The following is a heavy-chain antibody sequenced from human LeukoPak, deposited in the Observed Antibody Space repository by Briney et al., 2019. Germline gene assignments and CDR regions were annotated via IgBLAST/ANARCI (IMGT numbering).Heavy chain of an antibody. Sequence: PGRSLRLSCAASGFTFSAYWMHWVRQAPGKGLVWVSRIKTDGSRTMYADFLQGRFTISRDTAKNTLFLQMNSLRAEDTAVYYCAREAQVGGALQSWGQGTLVTVFS. D-gene: IGHD1-26*01. CDR1: GFTFSAYW. CDR3: AREAQVGGALQS. J-gene: IGHJ5*02. V-gene: IGHV3-74*03. CDR2: IKTDGSRT.